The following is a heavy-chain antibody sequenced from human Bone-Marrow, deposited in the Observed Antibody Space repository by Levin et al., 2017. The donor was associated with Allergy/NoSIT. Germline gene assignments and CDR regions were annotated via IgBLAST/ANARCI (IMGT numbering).Heavy chain of an antibody. D-gene: IGHD3-3*01. Sequence: HGGSLRLSCVASGFTFSSYGIHWVRQAPGKGLESVAFIWYDGSNKNYADSVKGRFTISRDNSKNTLHLQMDSLRAEDTAVYYCARVPYDFWSGYYFDLWGQGTLVTVSS. CDR2: IWYDGSNK. J-gene: IGHJ4*02. CDR3: ARVPYDFWSGYYFDL. V-gene: IGHV3-33*01. CDR1: GFTFSSYG.